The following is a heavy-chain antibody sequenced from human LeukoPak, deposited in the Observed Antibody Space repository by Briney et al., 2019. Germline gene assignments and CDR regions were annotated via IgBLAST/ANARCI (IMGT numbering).Heavy chain of an antibody. CDR3: AGGGQYGY. J-gene: IGHJ4*02. CDR2: ISGSGTST. D-gene: IGHD1-26*01. Sequence: HAGGSLRLSCAASGFTFSRYAMSWVRQAPGKGLEWVSAISGSGTSTYYADSVKGRFTFSRDNSKNTLYLQMNSLRAEDTAVYYCAGGGQYGYWGQGTLVTVSS. V-gene: IGHV3-23*01. CDR1: GFTFSRYA.